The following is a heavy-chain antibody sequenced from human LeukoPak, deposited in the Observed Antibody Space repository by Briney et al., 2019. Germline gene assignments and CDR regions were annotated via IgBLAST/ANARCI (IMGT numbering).Heavy chain of an antibody. Sequence: PGGSLRLSCAASGFTFSSYSMSWVRQAPGEGLEWVSYISSSSSTIYYADSVKGRFTISRDNAKNSLYLQMNSLRAEDTAVYYCARDLSLAHYYGSGSYYTGADWGQGTLVTVSS. CDR3: ARDLSLAHYYGSGSYYTGAD. V-gene: IGHV3-48*01. CDR1: GFTFSSYS. CDR2: ISSSSSTI. D-gene: IGHD3-10*01. J-gene: IGHJ4*02.